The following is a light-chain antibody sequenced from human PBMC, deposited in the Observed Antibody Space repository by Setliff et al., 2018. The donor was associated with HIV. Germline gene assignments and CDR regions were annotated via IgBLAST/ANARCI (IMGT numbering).Light chain of an antibody. CDR3: SSFTSTSSYVI. J-gene: IGLJ2*01. CDR2: DVI. CDR1: NSDIGGYTY. V-gene: IGLV2-14*03. Sequence: QSALTQPASLSGSPGHSITISCTGTNSDIGGYTYVSWYQHLPGKAPKLLIYDVIEQPSGVSHRFSGSKSANTAFLTISGLLTEDEADYYCSSFTSTSSYVIFGGGTK.